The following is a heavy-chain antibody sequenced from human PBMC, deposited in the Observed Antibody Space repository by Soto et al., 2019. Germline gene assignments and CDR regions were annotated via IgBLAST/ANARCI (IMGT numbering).Heavy chain of an antibody. Sequence: QVQLEQSGAEVKKPGSSVKVSCKASGGTLSDHGVAWLRQAPGQGLEWMGGTIPVFNTAKYAQKFQGRVNVTADKFTNIAYMEVSSLRSEDTAFYFCARGVYGSGNYYTGPSAFDIWGQGTMVIVSS. CDR1: GGTLSDHG. V-gene: IGHV1-69*06. D-gene: IGHD3-10*01. J-gene: IGHJ3*02. CDR3: ARGVYGSGNYYTGPSAFDI. CDR2: TIPVFNTA.